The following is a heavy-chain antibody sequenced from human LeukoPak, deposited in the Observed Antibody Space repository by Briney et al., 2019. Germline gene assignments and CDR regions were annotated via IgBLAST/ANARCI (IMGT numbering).Heavy chain of an antibody. J-gene: IGHJ4*02. CDR2: VSGNGGTT. V-gene: IGHV3-23*01. Sequence: GGSLRLSCAASGFTFSSYVMSWVRQAPGKGLEWVSTVSGNGGTTFYAGSVKGRFTISRDNSKNTMYLQMNSLRAEDTAIYYCAKDLTITMVRGVPDLRWGQGTLVTVSS. D-gene: IGHD3-10*01. CDR3: AKDLTITMVRGVPDLR. CDR1: GFTFSSYV.